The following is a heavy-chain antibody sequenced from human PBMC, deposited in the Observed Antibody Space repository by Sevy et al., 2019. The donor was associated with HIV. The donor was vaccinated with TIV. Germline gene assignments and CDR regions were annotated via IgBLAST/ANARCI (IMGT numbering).Heavy chain of an antibody. V-gene: IGHV1-2*02. D-gene: IGHD3-3*01. J-gene: IGHJ6*02. CDR1: GYTFTDYY. Sequence: ASVKVSCKASGYTFTDYYTHWVRQAPGQGLEWMGWIDPKSGGTKYAQKFKGRITMTRDTSISTAYLELSRLGSDETAVYLCAREFYDSWSGPIDFFYGMDVWGQGTTVTVSS. CDR2: IDPKSGGT. CDR3: AREFYDSWSGPIDFFYGMDV.